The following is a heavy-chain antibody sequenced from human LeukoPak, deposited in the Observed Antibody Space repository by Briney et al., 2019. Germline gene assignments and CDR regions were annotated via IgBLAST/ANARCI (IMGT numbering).Heavy chain of an antibody. Sequence: GGSLRLSCAASRFTFNSYAMHWVRQAPGKGLEWVAVISFDVSNKYYADSVKGRFTISRDNSKNTLYLQMNSLRAEDTAVYYCARDGEIAAAGHYYYYYMDVWGKGTTVTVSS. CDR3: ARDGEIAAAGHYYYYYMDV. D-gene: IGHD6-13*01. CDR2: ISFDVSNK. J-gene: IGHJ6*03. V-gene: IGHV3-30-3*01. CDR1: RFTFNSYA.